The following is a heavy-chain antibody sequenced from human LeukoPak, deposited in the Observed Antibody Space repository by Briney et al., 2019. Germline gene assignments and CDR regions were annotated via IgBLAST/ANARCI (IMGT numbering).Heavy chain of an antibody. CDR1: GGSMSGHY. J-gene: IGHJ3*02. D-gene: IGHD3-22*01. V-gene: IGHV4-59*11. Sequence: KPSETLSLTCSVSGGSMSGHYWSWLRQPPGKGLEWIGYVYYSGKTQYNPSLQSRVTISVDTSKNLLSLKVTSVTAADTAVYYCARLLDNDSSGDPDTFDMWGQGTVGTVSS. CDR2: VYYSGKT. CDR3: ARLLDNDSSGDPDTFDM.